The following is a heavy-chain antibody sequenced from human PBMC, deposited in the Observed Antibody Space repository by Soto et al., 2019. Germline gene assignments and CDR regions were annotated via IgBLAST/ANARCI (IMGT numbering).Heavy chain of an antibody. CDR2: MNPNSGNT. V-gene: IGHV1-8*01. D-gene: IGHD5-18*01. J-gene: IGHJ3*02. Sequence: ASVKVSCKASGYTFTSYDINWVRQATGQGLEWMGWMNPNSGNTGYAQKFQGRVTMTRNTSISTAYMELSSLRSEDTAVYYCARALRWLQPDAFDIWGQGTMVTVSS. CDR3: ARALRWLQPDAFDI. CDR1: GYTFTSYD.